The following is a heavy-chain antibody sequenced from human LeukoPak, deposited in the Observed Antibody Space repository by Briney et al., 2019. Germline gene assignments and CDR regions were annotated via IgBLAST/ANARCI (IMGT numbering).Heavy chain of an antibody. CDR2: ISSSSSTI. J-gene: IGHJ4*01. V-gene: IGHV3-48*02. D-gene: IGHD3-22*01. CDR1: GFTFSSYS. CDR3: AREGDSSGPSVGLDY. Sequence: GGSLRLSCAASGFTFSSYSMNWVRQAPGKGLEWVSYISSSSSTIYYADSVKGRFTISRDDAKISLDLQMNSLRDEDTAVYYCAREGDSSGPSVGLDYWGQGTLVTVSS.